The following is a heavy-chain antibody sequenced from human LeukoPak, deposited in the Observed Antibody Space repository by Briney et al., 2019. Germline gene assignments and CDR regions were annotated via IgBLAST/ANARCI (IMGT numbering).Heavy chain of an antibody. Sequence: ASVKVSCKASGFTFTSSAVQWVRQARGQRLEWIGWIVVGSGNTNYAQKFQERVTITRDMSTSTAYMELSSLRSEDTAVYYCAASRIQLWLTLYHMDVWGKGTTVTVSS. CDR1: GFTFTSSA. CDR3: AASRIQLWLTLYHMDV. V-gene: IGHV1-58*01. CDR2: IVVGSGNT. J-gene: IGHJ6*03. D-gene: IGHD5-18*01.